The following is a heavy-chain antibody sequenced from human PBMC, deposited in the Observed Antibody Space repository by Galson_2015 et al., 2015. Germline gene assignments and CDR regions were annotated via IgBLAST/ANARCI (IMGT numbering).Heavy chain of an antibody. D-gene: IGHD4-17*01. CDR3: TRGARKVTTSFYYYYYMDV. Sequence: SLRLSCAASGFTFGDYAMSWVRQAPGKGLEWVGFIRSKAYGGTTEYAASVKGRFTISRDDSKSIAYLQMNSLKTEDTAVYYCTRGARKVTTSFYYYYYMDVWGKGTTVTVSS. J-gene: IGHJ6*03. CDR1: GFTFGDYA. V-gene: IGHV3-49*04. CDR2: IRSKAYGGTT.